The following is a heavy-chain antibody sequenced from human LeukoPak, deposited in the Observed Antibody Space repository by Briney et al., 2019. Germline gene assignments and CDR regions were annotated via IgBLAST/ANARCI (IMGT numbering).Heavy chain of an antibody. J-gene: IGHJ6*02. Sequence: PGRSLRLSCAASGFTFSSYAMHWVRQAPGKGLEWVAVMSYDGSNKYYADSVKGRFTISRDNSKNMLYLQMNSLRAEDTAVYYCARGDDYYGSGSSSGLYGMDVWGQGTTVTVSS. D-gene: IGHD3-10*01. CDR3: ARGDDYYGSGSSSGLYGMDV. CDR1: GFTFSSYA. V-gene: IGHV3-30-3*01. CDR2: MSYDGSNK.